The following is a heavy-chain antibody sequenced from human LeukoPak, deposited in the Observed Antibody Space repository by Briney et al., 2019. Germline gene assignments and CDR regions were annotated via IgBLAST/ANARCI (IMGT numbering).Heavy chain of an antibody. CDR3: AKVLTWWNDGFDY. CDR1: GFTFSGYS. CDR2: ISSRSSHI. D-gene: IGHD1-1*01. J-gene: IGHJ4*02. V-gene: IGHV3-21*01. Sequence: GGSLRLSCAVSGFTFSGYSMNWVRQAPGKGLEWVSSISSRSSHIYYADSVKGRFTISRDNAKNSLYLQMNSLRAEDTAVYYCAKVLTWWNDGFDYWGQGTLVTVSS.